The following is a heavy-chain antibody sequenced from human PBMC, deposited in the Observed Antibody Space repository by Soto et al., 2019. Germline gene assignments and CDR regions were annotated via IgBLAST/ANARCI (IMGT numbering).Heavy chain of an antibody. Sequence: QVQLVESGGGVVQPGRSLRLSCAASGFTFSSYGMHWVRQAPGKGLEWVEVISYDGSNKYYADSVKGRFTISRDNSKNTLYLQMNSLRAEDTAVYYCAKVGSSGYYWDFDYWGQGTLVTVSS. D-gene: IGHD3-22*01. CDR2: ISYDGSNK. V-gene: IGHV3-30*18. CDR3: AKVGSSGYYWDFDY. J-gene: IGHJ4*02. CDR1: GFTFSSYG.